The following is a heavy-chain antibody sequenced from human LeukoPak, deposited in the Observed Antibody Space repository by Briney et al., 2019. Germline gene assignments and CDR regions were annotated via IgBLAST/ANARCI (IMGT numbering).Heavy chain of an antibody. Sequence: GGSLRLSCAASVFTFSDYWMTWVRQAPGRGLECMANIKEDGSETYYVDSVEGRFTISRDNAKNSLYLQMNSLRADDTAVYYCARATICGVVSDLGPFDSWGQGTLVTVSS. V-gene: IGHV3-7*01. J-gene: IGHJ4*02. CDR2: IKEDGSET. CDR3: ARATICGVVSDLGPFDS. CDR1: VFTFSDYW. D-gene: IGHD3-3*01.